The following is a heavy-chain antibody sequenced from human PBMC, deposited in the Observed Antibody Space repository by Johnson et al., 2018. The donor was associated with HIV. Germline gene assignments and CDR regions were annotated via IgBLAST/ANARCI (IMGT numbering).Heavy chain of an antibody. CDR2: ISYDGSNK. Sequence: QVQLVESGGGVVQPGRSLRLSCAASGFTFSSYAMHWVRQAPGKGLEWVAVISYDGSNKYYADSVKGRFTISRDNSKNTLYLQMNSLRAEDTAVYYCARVAVAWGHDAFDSWGQGTMVTVSS. CDR1: GFTFSSYA. V-gene: IGHV3-30-3*01. J-gene: IGHJ3*02. CDR3: ARVAVAWGHDAFDS. D-gene: IGHD6-19*01.